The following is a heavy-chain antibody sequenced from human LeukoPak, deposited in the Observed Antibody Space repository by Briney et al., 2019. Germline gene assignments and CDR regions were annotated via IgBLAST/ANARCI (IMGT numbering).Heavy chain of an antibody. CDR2: TYYRSTWYN. CDR1: GDSFSSNSVT. D-gene: IGHD2-2*01. CDR3: AKRLTQYDCFDP. J-gene: IGHJ5*02. V-gene: IGHV6-1*01. Sequence: SQTLSLTCAISGDSFSSNSVTWNWIRQSPSRGLEWLGRTYYRSTWYNDYAVSVRGRITVNPDTSKNQFSLHLNSVTPEDTAVYYCAKRLTQYDCFDPWGQGILVTVSS.